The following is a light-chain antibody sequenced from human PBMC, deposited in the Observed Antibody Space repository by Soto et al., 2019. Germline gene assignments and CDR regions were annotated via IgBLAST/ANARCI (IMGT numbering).Light chain of an antibody. CDR1: SSDVGGYNY. V-gene: IGLV2-14*01. CDR3: SSYTSSSTLVV. Sequence: QSALTQPASVSGSPGQSITICCTGTSSDVGGYNYVSWYQQHPGKAPKLMIYDVSNRPSGVSNRFSGSKSGNTVSLTISGLQAEDEADYYCSSYTSSSTLVVFGGGTKLTVL. J-gene: IGLJ2*01. CDR2: DVS.